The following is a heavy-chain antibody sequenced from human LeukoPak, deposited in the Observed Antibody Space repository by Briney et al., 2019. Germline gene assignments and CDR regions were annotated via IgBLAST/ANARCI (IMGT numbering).Heavy chain of an antibody. CDR3: VRSNQAYSSTSLAGAFDI. CDR1: GFTFSSYE. D-gene: IGHD2-2*01. CDR2: ISSGNSTI. Sequence: GGSLRLSCAASGFTFSSYEMNWVRQAPGKGLERVSYISSGNSTIYYADSVKGRFTISRDNAKNSLYLQMNSLRAEDTAVYYCVRSNQAYSSTSLAGAFDIWGQGTMVTVSS. J-gene: IGHJ3*02. V-gene: IGHV3-48*03.